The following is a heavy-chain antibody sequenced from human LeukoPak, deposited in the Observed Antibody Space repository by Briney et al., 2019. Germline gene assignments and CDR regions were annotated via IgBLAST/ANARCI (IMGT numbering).Heavy chain of an antibody. J-gene: IGHJ4*02. V-gene: IGHV1-2*02. CDR2: INPNSGGT. Sequence: ASVTVSCKASGYTFTGYYMHWVRQAPGQGLEWMGWINPNSGGTNYAQKFQGRVTMTRDTSISTAYMELSRLRSDDTAVYYCARVGDGGLLWFGELSGWGQGTLVTVSS. CDR3: ARVGDGGLLWFGELSG. CDR1: GYTFTGYY. D-gene: IGHD3-10*01.